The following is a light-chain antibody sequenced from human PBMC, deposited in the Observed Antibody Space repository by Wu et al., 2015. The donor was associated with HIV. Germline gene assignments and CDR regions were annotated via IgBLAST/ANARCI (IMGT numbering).Light chain of an antibody. CDR1: QSVTSN. V-gene: IGKV3-15*01. J-gene: IGKJ2*01. CDR3: QQYDDWPPAYT. Sequence: EIVMTQSPATLSVSPGERATLSCRASQSVTSNLAWYQQKPGQAPRLLIYGASTRATGIPARFSGSGSGTVFTLTISSMQSEDFAFYYCQQYDDWPPAYTFGQGTKLEIK. CDR2: GAS.